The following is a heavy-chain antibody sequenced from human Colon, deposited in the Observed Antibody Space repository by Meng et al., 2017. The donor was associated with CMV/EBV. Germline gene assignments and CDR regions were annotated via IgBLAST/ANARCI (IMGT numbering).Heavy chain of an antibody. Sequence: ASGHSLPGYYLHWVRQPPGQGVGWMGRSDPTNGGTSYVQAFQGRVTMTRDTSISTAYMELRRLRSDDTAMYYCARSYYYDRNGYFYYWGQGTLVTVSS. J-gene: IGHJ4*02. CDR3: ARSYYYDRNGYFYY. V-gene: IGHV1-2*06. CDR2: SDPTNGGT. D-gene: IGHD3-22*01. CDR1: GHSLPGYY.